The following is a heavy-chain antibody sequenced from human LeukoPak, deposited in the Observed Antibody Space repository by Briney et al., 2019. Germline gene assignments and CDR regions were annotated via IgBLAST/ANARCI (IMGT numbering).Heavy chain of an antibody. D-gene: IGHD3-10*01. CDR3: ARDRGPTDY. CDR1: GFTFSSYS. V-gene: IGHV3-48*01. J-gene: IGHJ4*02. CDR2: ISSSSSTI. Sequence: PGGSLRLSCAASGFTFSSYSMNWVRQAPGKGLEWVSYISSSSSTIYYADSVKGRVTISRDNAKNSLYLQMNSLRAEDTAVYYCARDRGPTDYWGQGTLVTVSS.